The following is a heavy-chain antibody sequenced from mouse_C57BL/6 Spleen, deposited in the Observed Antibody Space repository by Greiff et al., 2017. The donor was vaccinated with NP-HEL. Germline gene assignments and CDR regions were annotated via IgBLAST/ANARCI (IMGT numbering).Heavy chain of an antibody. D-gene: IGHD2-2*01. Sequence: EVQLVESGGGLVKPGGSLKLSCAASGFTFSSYTMSWVRQTPEKRLEWVATISGGGGNTYYPDSVKGRFTISRDNAKNTLYLQMSSLRSEDTALYYCASEAMVTTWFAYWGQGTLVTVSA. CDR3: ASEAMVTTWFAY. CDR1: GFTFSSYT. J-gene: IGHJ3*01. CDR2: ISGGGGNT. V-gene: IGHV5-9*01.